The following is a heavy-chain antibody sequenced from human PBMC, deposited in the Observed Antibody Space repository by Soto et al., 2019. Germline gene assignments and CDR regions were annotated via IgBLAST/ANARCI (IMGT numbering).Heavy chain of an antibody. D-gene: IGHD1-26*01. CDR1: GFSFGASW. CDR2: IKQDGSEK. Sequence: EVQLMESGGGLVQPGGSLRLSCAASGFSFGASWMAWVRQAPGKGLEWVADIKQDGSEKNYVDSVKGRVTISRDNAKNSQYLQMSSRRAEDTAVYYCARDPYCGAIDYWGLGTLVNVSS. CDR3: ARDPYCGAIDY. V-gene: IGHV3-7*01. J-gene: IGHJ4*02.